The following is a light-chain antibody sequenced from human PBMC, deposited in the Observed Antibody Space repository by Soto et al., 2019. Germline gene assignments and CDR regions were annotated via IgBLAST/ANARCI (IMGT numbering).Light chain of an antibody. V-gene: IGLV2-14*03. J-gene: IGLJ2*01. CDR3: SSYTSSNTLVV. Sequence: QSALTQPASVCGSPRQSITISCTGTSSDVGGYNYVSWYQHHPGKAPKHMIYDVSDRPSGVSNRFSGSKSGSTASLTISGLRAEDEAEYYCSSYTSSNTLVVFGGGTKLTVL. CDR2: DVS. CDR1: SSDVGGYNY.